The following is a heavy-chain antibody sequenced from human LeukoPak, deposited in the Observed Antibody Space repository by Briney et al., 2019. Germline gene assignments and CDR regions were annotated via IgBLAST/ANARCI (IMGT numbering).Heavy chain of an antibody. V-gene: IGHV3-21*01. CDR2: ISSSSSYI. CDR1: GFTFSSYS. Sequence: GGSLRLSCAASGFTFSSYSMNWVRQAPGKGLEWVSSISSSSSYIYYADSVKGRFTISRDNAKNSLYLQMNSLRAEDTAVYYCAILDTAKVHYWGQGTLVTVSS. CDR3: AILDTAKVHY. D-gene: IGHD5-18*01. J-gene: IGHJ4*02.